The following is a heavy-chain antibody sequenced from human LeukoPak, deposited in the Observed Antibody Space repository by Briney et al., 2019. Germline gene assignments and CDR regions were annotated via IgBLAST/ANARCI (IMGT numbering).Heavy chain of an antibody. CDR3: ASSKWSAGGDYYHYMDV. J-gene: IGHJ6*03. CDR2: ISAYNSNT. Sequence: GASVKVSCKASGYTFTSYGISWVRQAPGQGLEWMGWISAYNSNTNYAQKLQGRVTMTTDTSTSTAYMELRSLRSDDTAVYYCASSKWSAGGDYYHYMDVWGKGTTVTVSS. CDR1: GYTFTSYG. D-gene: IGHD6-13*01. V-gene: IGHV1-18*01.